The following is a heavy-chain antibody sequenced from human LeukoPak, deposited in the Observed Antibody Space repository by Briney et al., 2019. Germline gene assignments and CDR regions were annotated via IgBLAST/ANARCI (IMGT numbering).Heavy chain of an antibody. J-gene: IGHJ4*02. CDR1: GYTFTSYG. CDR2: ISAYNGNT. D-gene: IGHD2-2*01. CDR3: ARDRLGYCSSTSCPLGVY. V-gene: IGHV1-18*01. Sequence: ASVKVSCKASGYTFTSYGTSWVRQAPGQGLEWMGWISAYNGNTNYAQKLQGRVTMTTDTSTSTAYMELRSLRSDDTAVYYCARDRLGYCSSTSCPLGVYWGQGTLVTVSS.